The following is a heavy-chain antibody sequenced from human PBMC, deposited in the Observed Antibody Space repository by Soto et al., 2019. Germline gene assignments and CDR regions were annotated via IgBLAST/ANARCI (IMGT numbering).Heavy chain of an antibody. CDR3: ARVDSSSWVYAFDI. D-gene: IGHD6-13*01. CDR2: IYYSGST. J-gene: IGHJ3*02. CDR1: GGSISSGGYY. V-gene: IGHV4-31*01. Sequence: QVQLQESGPGLVKPSQTLSLTCTVSGGSISSGGYYWSWIRQHPGKGLEWIGYIYYSGSTYYNPSLKSLVTISVDTSKNQFSLKLSSVTAADTAVYYCARVDSSSWVYAFDIWGQGTMVTVSS.